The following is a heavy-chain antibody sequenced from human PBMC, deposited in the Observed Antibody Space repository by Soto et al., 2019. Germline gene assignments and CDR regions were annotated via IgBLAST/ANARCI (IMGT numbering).Heavy chain of an antibody. V-gene: IGHV1-69*01. Sequence: QVQLVQSGAEVKKPGSSVKVSCKASGGTFGSYAISWVRQAPGQGLEWMGGIIPIPGTANYAQKFQGRVPIAAVDSTSTDYMELSSLRSEDTAVYYCARAQGSSTSLEIYYYYYYGMEVWGQGTTVTVSS. CDR1: GGTFGSYA. CDR3: ARAQGSSTSLEIYYYYYYGMEV. J-gene: IGHJ6*02. D-gene: IGHD2-2*01. CDR2: IIPIPGTA.